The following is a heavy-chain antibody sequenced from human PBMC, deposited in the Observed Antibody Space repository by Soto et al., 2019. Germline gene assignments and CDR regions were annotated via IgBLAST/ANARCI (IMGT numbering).Heavy chain of an antibody. CDR1: GFSFSSFW. V-gene: IGHV3-74*01. Sequence: GGSLRLSCAASGFSFSSFWMHWARQAPGKGLVWVAHIHNDGSRTSYADSVKGRFTISRDNAKNTLYLQMNSLRAEDTAMYYCARDLGEVGSTAAFDIWGQGTMVT. D-gene: IGHD1-26*01. J-gene: IGHJ3*02. CDR3: ARDLGEVGSTAAFDI. CDR2: IHNDGSRT.